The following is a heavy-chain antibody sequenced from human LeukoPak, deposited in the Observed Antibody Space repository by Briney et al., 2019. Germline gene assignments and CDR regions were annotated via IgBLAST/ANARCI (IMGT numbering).Heavy chain of an antibody. CDR3: AKGTVTLDY. D-gene: IGHD4-17*01. CDR2: INHSGST. J-gene: IGHJ4*02. V-gene: IGHV4-34*01. CDR1: GFTFSNAW. Sequence: GSLRLSCAASGFTFSNAWMSWVRQPPGKGLEWIGEINHSGSTNYNPSLKSRVTISVDTSKNQFSLKLSSVTAADTAVYYCAKGTVTLDYWGQGTLVTVSS.